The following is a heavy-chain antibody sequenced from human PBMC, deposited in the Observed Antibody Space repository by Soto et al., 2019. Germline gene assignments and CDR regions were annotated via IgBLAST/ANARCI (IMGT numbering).Heavy chain of an antibody. Sequence: GGSLRLSCAASGFTFSSYSMNWVRQAPGKGLEWVSSISSSSSYIYYADSVKGRFTISRDNAKNSLYLQMNSLRAEDTAVYYCARVWGLALIIGSLDYWGKGTLVTLSS. J-gene: IGHJ4*02. CDR1: GFTFSSYS. V-gene: IGHV3-21*01. CDR2: ISSSSSYI. CDR3: ARVWGLALIIGSLDY. D-gene: IGHD3-10*01.